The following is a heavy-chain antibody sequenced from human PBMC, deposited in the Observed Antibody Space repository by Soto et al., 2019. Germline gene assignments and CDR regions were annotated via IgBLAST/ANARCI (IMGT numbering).Heavy chain of an antibody. Sequence: GGSLRLSCAASGFTFSAFAMSWFRQAPGKGLEWVSTISEGGGTPFYADSVKGRFTISRDNSKNTLHLQMTTLRAEDAAVYFCAKRNRYYFDSWGQGSLVTVSS. J-gene: IGHJ4*02. CDR2: ISEGGGTP. V-gene: IGHV3-23*01. CDR1: GFTFSAFA. CDR3: AKRNRYYFDS.